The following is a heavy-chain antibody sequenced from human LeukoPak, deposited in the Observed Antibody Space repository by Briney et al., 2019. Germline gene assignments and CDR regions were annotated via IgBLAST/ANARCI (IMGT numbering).Heavy chain of an antibody. Sequence: PGGSLRLSCAASGFAFRTYAMSWVRQAPGKGLEGDSAISGSGDKTFYAESVRGRFTISRDNSRNTLYLQMNSLRAEDTAVYYCAKVMSWYYDFWSGYPYYYGMDVWGQGTTVTVSS. CDR1: GFAFRTYA. V-gene: IGHV3-23*01. D-gene: IGHD3-3*01. J-gene: IGHJ6*02. CDR2: ISGSGDKT. CDR3: AKVMSWYYDFWSGYPYYYGMDV.